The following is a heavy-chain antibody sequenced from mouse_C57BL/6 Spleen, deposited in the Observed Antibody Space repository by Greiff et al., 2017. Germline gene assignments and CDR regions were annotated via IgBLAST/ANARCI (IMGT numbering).Heavy chain of an antibody. CDR2: IFPGSGST. CDR1: GYTFTGYW. V-gene: IGHV1-9*01. CDR3: AGSNAWFAY. Sequence: VQLVESGAELMKPGASVKLSCKASGYTFTGYWIEWVKQRPGRGLEWIGEIFPGSGSTNYNEKFKGKATFTAETSSNTAYMQLSSLTTEDSAIYYFAGSNAWFAYWGQGTLVTVSA. J-gene: IGHJ3*01.